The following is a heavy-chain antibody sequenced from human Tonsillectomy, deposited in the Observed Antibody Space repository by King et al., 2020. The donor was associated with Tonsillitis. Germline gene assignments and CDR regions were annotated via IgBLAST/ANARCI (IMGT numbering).Heavy chain of an antibody. Sequence: VQLVESGGGSVQPGGSLRLSCAASGFTFSNYWMLWVRQAPGKGLVWVSRVNNDGSSTSYADSVKGRFTISRDNAKNTLYLQLNSLRAEDTAVYYCERGKHYYYVSCGYYGGFDCGGQAPLVTVSS. CDR2: VNNDGSST. J-gene: IGHJ4*02. D-gene: IGHD3-22*01. V-gene: IGHV3-74*01. CDR3: ERGKHYYYVSCGYYGGFDC. CDR1: GFTFSNYW.